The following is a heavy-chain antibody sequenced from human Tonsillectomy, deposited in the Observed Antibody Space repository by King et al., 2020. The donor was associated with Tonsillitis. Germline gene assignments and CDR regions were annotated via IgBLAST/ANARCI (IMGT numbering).Heavy chain of an antibody. J-gene: IGHJ5*02. CDR3: ARVSRAPFRVLFDP. D-gene: IGHD3-10*01. Sequence: VQLVESGGGLVQPGGSLRLSCAASGFTFSSYWMSWVRQAPGKGLEWVANIKQDGSEKYNVDSVKGRFTISRDNAKNSLYLQMNSLRAEDTAVYYCARVSRAPFRVLFDPWGQGTLVTVSS. CDR2: IKQDGSEK. V-gene: IGHV3-7*04. CDR1: GFTFSSYW.